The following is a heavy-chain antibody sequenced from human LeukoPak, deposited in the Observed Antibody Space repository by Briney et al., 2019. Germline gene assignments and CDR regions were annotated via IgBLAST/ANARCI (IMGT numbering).Heavy chain of an antibody. Sequence: PSETLSLTCTVSGGSISSGGYHWSWIRQYPGKGLEWIGYIYYSGRTSYNPSLKSRVAISVDTSKNQFSLKLTSLTAADTAVYYCARGGGSPWFRFDPWGQGTLVTVSS. J-gene: IGHJ5*02. CDR1: GGSISSGGYH. CDR2: IYYSGRT. CDR3: ARGGGSPWFRFDP. V-gene: IGHV4-31*03. D-gene: IGHD6-13*01.